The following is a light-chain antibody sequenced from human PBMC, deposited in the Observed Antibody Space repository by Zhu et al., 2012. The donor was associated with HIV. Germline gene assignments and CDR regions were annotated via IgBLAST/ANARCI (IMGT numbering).Light chain of an antibody. CDR1: QSVSSSY. J-gene: IGKJ1*01. CDR3: QQYGSSPPT. CDR2: DAS. Sequence: EIVLTQSPGTPSLSPGERATLSCRASQSVSSSYSAWYQQKPGQAPRLLIYDASNRATGIPDRFSGSGSGTDFTLTISRLEPEDFAVYFCQQYGSSPPTFGQGTKVEIK. V-gene: IGKV3-20*01.